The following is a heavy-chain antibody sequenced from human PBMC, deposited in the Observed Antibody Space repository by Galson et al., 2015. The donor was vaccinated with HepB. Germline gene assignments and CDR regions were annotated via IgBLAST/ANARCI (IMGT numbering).Heavy chain of an antibody. CDR2: IDPDSGGT. J-gene: IGHJ6*02. CDR3: AREYDYVWGSSPSGNYYYAMDA. D-gene: IGHD3-16*01. V-gene: IGHV1-2*06. Sequence: SVKVSCKASGYYFNVYYIHWVRQAPGQGLEWLGRIDPDSGGTDYAQKFQGRVTMTSDTSISTAYMELSRLRSDDTAFYYCAREYDYVWGSSPSGNYYYAMDAWGQGTTVIVSS. CDR1: GYYFNVYY.